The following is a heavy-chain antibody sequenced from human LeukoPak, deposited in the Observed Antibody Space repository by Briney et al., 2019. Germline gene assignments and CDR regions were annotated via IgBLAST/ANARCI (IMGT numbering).Heavy chain of an antibody. J-gene: IGHJ4*02. CDR2: ISSSSSYI. CDR1: GFTFSNAW. D-gene: IGHD4-11*01. CDR3: ARGNSPLDY. Sequence: GGSLRLSCAASGFTFSNAWMSWVRQAPGKGLEWVSSISSSSSYIYYADSVKGRFTISRDNAKNSLYLQMNSLRAEDTAVYYCARGNSPLDYWGQGTLVTVSS. V-gene: IGHV3-21*01.